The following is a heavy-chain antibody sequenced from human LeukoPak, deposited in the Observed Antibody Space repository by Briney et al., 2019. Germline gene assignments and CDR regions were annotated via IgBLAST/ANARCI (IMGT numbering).Heavy chain of an antibody. D-gene: IGHD6-6*01. J-gene: IGHJ4*02. CDR2: MNPNSGNT. CDR1: GYTFTSYD. V-gene: IGHV1-8*01. Sequence: ASVKVSCKASGYTFTSYDINWVRQATGQGLEWMGWMNPNSGNTAYAQKFQGRVTMTRDTSITTAYMELTSLSSDDTAVYYCAREPSLHSSSSYNYWGQGTLVTVSS. CDR3: AREPSLHSSSSYNY.